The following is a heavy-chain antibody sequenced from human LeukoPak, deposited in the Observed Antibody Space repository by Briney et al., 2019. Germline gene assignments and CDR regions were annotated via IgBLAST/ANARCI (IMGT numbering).Heavy chain of an antibody. Sequence: GGSLRLSCAASGFTFSSYGMQWVRQAPGKGLEWVAVIWYDGSNKYYADSVKGRFTIARDNSKNTLYLQMNSLRAEDTAVYYCARDGCSSTSCYDYWGQGTLVTVSS. CDR2: IWYDGSNK. J-gene: IGHJ4*02. V-gene: IGHV3-33*01. D-gene: IGHD2-2*01. CDR3: ARDGCSSTSCYDY. CDR1: GFTFSSYG.